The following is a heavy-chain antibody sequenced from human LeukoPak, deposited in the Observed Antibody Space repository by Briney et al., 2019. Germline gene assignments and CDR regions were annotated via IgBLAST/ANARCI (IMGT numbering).Heavy chain of an antibody. Sequence: SETLSLTCTVSAGSITSGSHHWGWISQSPGKGLEWIGSIYYGRTTYYNPSLNSRVTISVVTSKNQFSLQLNSVTAADTAVYYCVRHDGRGGATMGALDSWGQGSLVTVSS. CDR1: AGSITSGSHH. CDR2: IYYGRTT. CDR3: VRHDGRGGATMGALDS. V-gene: IGHV4-39*01. J-gene: IGHJ4*02. D-gene: IGHD5-12*01.